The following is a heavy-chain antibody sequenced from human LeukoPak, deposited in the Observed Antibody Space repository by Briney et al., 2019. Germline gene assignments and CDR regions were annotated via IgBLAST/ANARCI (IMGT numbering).Heavy chain of an antibody. Sequence: WGTLRLSCAASGVTFSSYAMSWVRQAPGKVLEWVSAISGSGGSTYYSDSVKGRFTISRDNSKNTLYLQMRRLRAEDTAVYYCAKEGGYGSGIHYYNWFDPWGQGTPVTVSS. J-gene: IGHJ5*02. CDR1: GVTFSSYA. V-gene: IGHV3-23*01. D-gene: IGHD3-10*01. CDR3: AKEGGYGSGIHYYNWFDP. CDR2: ISGSGGST.